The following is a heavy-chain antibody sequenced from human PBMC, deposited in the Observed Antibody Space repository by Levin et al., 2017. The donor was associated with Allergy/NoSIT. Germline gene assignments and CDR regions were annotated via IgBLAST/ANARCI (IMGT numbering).Heavy chain of an antibody. CDR1: GFTFSSYA. CDR3: AKDTTPYY. CDR2: ISGSGDSI. J-gene: IGHJ4*02. Sequence: GGSLRLSCAASGFTFSSYAMTWVRQAPGKGLEWVSGISGSGDSIYYADSVKGRFTISRDNSKNTLHLQMNSLRAEDTAVYYCAKDTTPYYWGQGTLVTVSS. D-gene: IGHD3-16*01. V-gene: IGHV3-23*01.